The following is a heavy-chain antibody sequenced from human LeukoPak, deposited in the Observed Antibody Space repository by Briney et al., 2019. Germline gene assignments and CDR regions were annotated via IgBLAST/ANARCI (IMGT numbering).Heavy chain of an antibody. Sequence: PSETLSLTCTVSGDSISSSNYYWSWIRQPPGKELEWIASINYSGSTYYNPSLKSPVTISVDTSKNQFSLRLSSVTAADTAVYFCARYVVYGSGKYYSDYWGQGTLVTVSS. CDR2: INYSGST. V-gene: IGHV4-39*01. J-gene: IGHJ4*02. CDR1: GDSISSSNYY. D-gene: IGHD3-10*01. CDR3: ARYVVYGSGKYYSDY.